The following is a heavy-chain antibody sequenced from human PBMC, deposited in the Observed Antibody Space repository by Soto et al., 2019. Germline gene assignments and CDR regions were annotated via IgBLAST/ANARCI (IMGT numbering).Heavy chain of an antibody. CDR2: IWHDGGNK. J-gene: IGHJ3*01. D-gene: IGHD5-12*01. Sequence: TGGTLRISCAASGFTFSSYGMHWVRQAPGKGLEWVAFIWHDGGNKFYAESVKGRFTISRDNSKNTLYLQMTSLSAEDTAMYYCLLDVDVRTAF. V-gene: IGHV3-30*02. CDR1: GFTFSSYG. CDR3: LLDVDVRTAF.